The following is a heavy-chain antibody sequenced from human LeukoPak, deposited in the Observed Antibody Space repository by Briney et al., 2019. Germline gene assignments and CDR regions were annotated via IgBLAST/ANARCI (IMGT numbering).Heavy chain of an antibody. J-gene: IGHJ1*01. V-gene: IGHV3-30-3*01. CDR1: GFTFSSYS. D-gene: IGHD6-13*01. CDR3: ARGGVQRLTTAHGY. CDR2: ISYDGNNE. Sequence: GGSLRLSCAGSGFTFSSYSMHWVRQAPGKGLEWVAVISYDGNNEHYADSVKGRFTISRDNPWNTLYLRMNSLRPEDTAVYYCARGGVQRLTTAHGYWGQGTLVTVSS.